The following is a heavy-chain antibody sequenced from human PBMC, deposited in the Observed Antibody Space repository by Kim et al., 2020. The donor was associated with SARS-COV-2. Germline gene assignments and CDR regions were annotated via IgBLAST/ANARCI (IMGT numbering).Heavy chain of an antibody. Sequence: TYYNPSLKRRVTISVDTSKNQFSLKLSSVTAADTAVYYCARQHDRYYFDYWGQGTLVTVSS. D-gene: IGHD3-3*01. CDR3: ARQHDRYYFDY. CDR2: T. J-gene: IGHJ4*02. V-gene: IGHV4-39*01.